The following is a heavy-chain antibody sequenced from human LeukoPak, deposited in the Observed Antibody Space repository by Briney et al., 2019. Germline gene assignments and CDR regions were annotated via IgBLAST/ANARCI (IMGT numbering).Heavy chain of an antibody. CDR1: GFTFSSSW. J-gene: IGHJ5*02. Sequence: PGGSLRLSCAASGFTFSSSWMHWVRQAPGKGPVWVSRVDVHGQGTAYADSVKGRFTISRDNAKNTLSLQTNSLSAEDTAVYYCARSNYDSTTFYYHLDLWGQGTLVTVSS. D-gene: IGHD2/OR15-2a*01. CDR3: ARSNYDSTTFYYHLDL. CDR2: VDVHGQGT. V-gene: IGHV3-74*01.